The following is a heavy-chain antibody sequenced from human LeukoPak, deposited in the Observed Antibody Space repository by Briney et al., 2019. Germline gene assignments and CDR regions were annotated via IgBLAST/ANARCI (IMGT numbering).Heavy chain of an antibody. J-gene: IGHJ4*02. V-gene: IGHV3-23*01. D-gene: IGHD6-13*01. Sequence: PGGCLRLSCAASGFTLRSYAMSWVRQAPGKGLEWVSAISGSGGSTYYADSVKGRFTISRDNSKNTLYLQMNSLRAEDTAVYYCAKAKGQLVLRGGGWYFDYWGQGTLVTVSS. CDR2: ISGSGGST. CDR3: AKAKGQLVLRGGGWYFDY. CDR1: GFTLRSYA.